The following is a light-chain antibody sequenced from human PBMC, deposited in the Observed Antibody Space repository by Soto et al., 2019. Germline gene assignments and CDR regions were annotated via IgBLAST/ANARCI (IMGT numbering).Light chain of an antibody. V-gene: IGKV1-8*01. CDR2: AAS. CDR3: QQYYSYPPS. CDR1: QGISSY. J-gene: IGKJ1*01. Sequence: AIRMTQSPSSFSASTGDRVTITCRASQGISSYLAWYQQKPGKAPKLLIYAASTLQSGVPSRFSGSGSGTDFNLTISCLQSEDFATYYCQQYYSYPPSFGQGTKVEI.